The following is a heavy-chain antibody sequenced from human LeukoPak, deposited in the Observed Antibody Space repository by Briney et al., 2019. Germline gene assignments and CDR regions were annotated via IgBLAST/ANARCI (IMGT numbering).Heavy chain of an antibody. V-gene: IGHV4-4*07. CDR3: ARLAGTYYYDSSGYSPIIYFDY. Sequence: KASETLSLTCTVSGGSISSYYWSWIRQPAGKGLEWIGRIYTSGSTNYNPSLKSRVTMSVDTSKNQFSLKLSSVTAADTAVYYCARLAGTYYYDSSGYSPIIYFDYWGQGTLVTVSS. CDR2: IYTSGST. CDR1: GGSISSYY. J-gene: IGHJ4*02. D-gene: IGHD3-22*01.